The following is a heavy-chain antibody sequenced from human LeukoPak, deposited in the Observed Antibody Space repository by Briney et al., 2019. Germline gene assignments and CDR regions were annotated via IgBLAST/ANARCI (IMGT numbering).Heavy chain of an antibody. Sequence: SETLSLTCTVSGGSISSYYWSWIRQPLGKGLEWIGYIYYTGSTNYNPSLKSRVTISVDTSKNQFSLKLSSVTAADTAVYYCARDRGDGYDFWDYWGQGTLVTVSS. CDR3: ARDRGDGYDFWDY. J-gene: IGHJ4*02. CDR2: IYYTGST. V-gene: IGHV4-59*01. D-gene: IGHD3-3*01. CDR1: GGSISSYY.